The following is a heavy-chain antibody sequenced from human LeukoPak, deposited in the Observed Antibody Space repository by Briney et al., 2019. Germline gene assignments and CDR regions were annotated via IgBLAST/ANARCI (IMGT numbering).Heavy chain of an antibody. CDR3: ANENYFGSGSYADH. CDR2: ISHDGSNK. J-gene: IGHJ4*02. D-gene: IGHD3-10*01. CDR1: GFTFSSYG. V-gene: IGHV3-30*18. Sequence: GGSLRLSCAASGFTFSSYGMHWVRQAPGKGLEWVALISHDGSNKYYADSVKGRFTISRDNSKNTLYLQMNSLRAEDTAVYYCANENYFGSGSYADHWGQGTLVTVSS.